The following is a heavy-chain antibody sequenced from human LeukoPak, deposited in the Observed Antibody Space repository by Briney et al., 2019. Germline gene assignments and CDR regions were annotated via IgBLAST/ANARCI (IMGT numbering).Heavy chain of an antibody. CDR1: GYTFTSYG. CDR2: IIPIFGTA. CDR3: ARDLPPDRYCSSTSCYGAFDI. Sequence: GASVKVSCKASGYTFTSYGISWVRQAPGQGLEWMGGIIPIFGTANYAQKFQGRATITADKSTSTAYMELSNLRSEDTAVYYCARDLPPDRYCSSTSCYGAFDIWGQGTMVTVSS. D-gene: IGHD2-2*01. J-gene: IGHJ3*02. V-gene: IGHV1-69*06.